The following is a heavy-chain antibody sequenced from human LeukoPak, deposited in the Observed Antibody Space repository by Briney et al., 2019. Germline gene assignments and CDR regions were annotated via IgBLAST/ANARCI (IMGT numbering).Heavy chain of an antibody. J-gene: IGHJ4*02. CDR1: GFTFSSYS. D-gene: IGHD3-22*01. Sequence: GGSLRLSCAASGFTFSSYSMNWVRQAPGKGLEWVSSISGSSSYIYYADSVKGRFTISRDKAKNSLYLQMNSLTAEDTAVYYCARDHDSIGYANAEFDYWGQGTLVTVSS. CDR3: ARDHDSIGYANAEFDY. CDR2: ISGSSSYI. V-gene: IGHV3-21*01.